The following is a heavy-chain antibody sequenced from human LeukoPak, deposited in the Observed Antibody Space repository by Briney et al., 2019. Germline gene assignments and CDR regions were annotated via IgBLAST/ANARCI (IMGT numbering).Heavy chain of an antibody. J-gene: IGHJ4*02. D-gene: IGHD3-22*01. Sequence: GASVKVSRKASGYTFTSYYMHWVRQAPGQGLEWMGIINPSGGSTSYARKFQGRVTMTRDTSTSTVYMELSSLRSEDTAVYYCARVSVQYYYDSTAPAYYFDYWGQGTLVTVSS. CDR2: INPSGGST. CDR1: GYTFTSYY. V-gene: IGHV1-46*01. CDR3: ARVSVQYYYDSTAPAYYFDY.